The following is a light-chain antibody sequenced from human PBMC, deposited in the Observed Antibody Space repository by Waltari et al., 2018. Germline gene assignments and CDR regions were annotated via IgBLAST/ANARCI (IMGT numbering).Light chain of an antibody. CDR1: SGSLSTTSS. CDR2: TAN. Sequence: HTVVAQAPSLSVYPGGTVTLPCAFISGSLSTTSSATWYQQTPGQAPRTPVYTANARSSGVPDRFSGSILGNTAALTITGAQADDESDYYCALYMGSGIWVFGGGTRLTVL. CDR3: ALYMGSGIWV. V-gene: IGLV8-61*01. J-gene: IGLJ3*02.